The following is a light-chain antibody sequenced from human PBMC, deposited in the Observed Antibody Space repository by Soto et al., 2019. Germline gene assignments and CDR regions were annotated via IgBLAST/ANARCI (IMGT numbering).Light chain of an antibody. CDR1: QSVSSSY. J-gene: IGKJ1*01. V-gene: IGKV3-20*01. CDR3: HQSGSSLPT. Sequence: EIVLTQSPGTLSLSPGERATLSCRASQSVSSSYLAWHQQKPGQAPRLLIYSTSSRATGIPDRFSGSGSGADFTLTIRRLEPEDFAVYHSHQSGSSLPTVGQGTKVDSK. CDR2: STS.